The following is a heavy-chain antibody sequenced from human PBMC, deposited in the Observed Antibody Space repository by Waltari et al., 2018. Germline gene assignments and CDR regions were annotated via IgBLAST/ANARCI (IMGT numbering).Heavy chain of an antibody. CDR3: ARDPPKDYGDPSYGMDV. V-gene: IGHV3-33*01. D-gene: IGHD4-17*01. CDR1: GFTFSSYG. J-gene: IGHJ6*02. Sequence: QVQLVESGGGVVQPGRSLRLSCAASGFTFSSYGMHWVRQAPGKGLEWVAVIWDDGSKKDYADSVNGRFTISRDNSKNTLDLQMNSLRAEDTAVYYCARDPPKDYGDPSYGMDVWGQGTTVTVSS. CDR2: IWDDGSKK.